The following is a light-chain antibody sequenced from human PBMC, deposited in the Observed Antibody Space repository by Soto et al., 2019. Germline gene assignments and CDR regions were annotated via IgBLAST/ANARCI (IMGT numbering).Light chain of an antibody. J-gene: IGKJ1*01. V-gene: IGKV1-39*01. CDR3: QQSYSTPKP. CDR1: QNIRTY. Sequence: DIQLTQSPSSLSASLRDRVTITCRASQNIRTYLNWYQQRPGKAPNLLIHGTSNLQAGVPPRFSGSGSGTDFTLTISSLQPEDFATYYCQQSYSTPKPFGQGTKVDI. CDR2: GTS.